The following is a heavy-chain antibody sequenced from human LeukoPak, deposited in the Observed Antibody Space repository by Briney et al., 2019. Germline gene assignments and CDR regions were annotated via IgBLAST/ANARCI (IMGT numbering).Heavy chain of an antibody. D-gene: IGHD4-17*01. CDR2: ISAYNGNT. V-gene: IGHV1-18*01. J-gene: IGHJ4*02. CDR1: GYTFTSYG. Sequence: GASVKVSCKASGYTFTSYGITWVRQAPGQDLEWMGWISAYNGNTIYAQKLQGRVTMTTDTSTSTAYMELRSLRSDDTAVYYCTRGGMTTAATPWWYWGQGTLVTVSS. CDR3: TRGGMTTAATPWWY.